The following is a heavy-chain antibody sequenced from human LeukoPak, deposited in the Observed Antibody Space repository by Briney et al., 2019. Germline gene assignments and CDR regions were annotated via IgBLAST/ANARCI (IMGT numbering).Heavy chain of an antibody. CDR1: GFTFSTYI. Sequence: PGGSLRLSCAASGFTFSTYIMNWVRQTPGKGLEWVSSIGTSTSYIYYADSVKGRFTISRDNAKNTLYLQMNSLRDEDTAVYYCASYCSSTSCSFDYWGQGTLVTVSS. D-gene: IGHD2-2*01. CDR2: IGTSTSYI. J-gene: IGHJ4*02. CDR3: ASYCSSTSCSFDY. V-gene: IGHV3-21*01.